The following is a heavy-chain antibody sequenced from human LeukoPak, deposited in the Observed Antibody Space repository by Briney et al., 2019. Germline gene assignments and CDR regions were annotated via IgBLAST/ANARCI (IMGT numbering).Heavy chain of an antibody. CDR2: ISGSSGYT. V-gene: IGHV3-11*06. CDR1: GFTFSDYY. J-gene: IGHJ4*02. D-gene: IGHD6-13*01. CDR3: ARDLGEQQVAFDY. Sequence: GGSLRLSCAASGFTFSDYYMSWIRQAPGKGLEWVSYISGSSGYTQYADSVKGRFTISRDNAKNSLYLQMNSLRAEDTAVYYCARDLGEQQVAFDYWGQGTLVTVSS.